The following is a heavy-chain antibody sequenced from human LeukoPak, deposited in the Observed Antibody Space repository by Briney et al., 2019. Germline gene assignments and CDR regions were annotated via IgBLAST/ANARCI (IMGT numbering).Heavy chain of an antibody. CDR1: GYTFTDYY. J-gene: IGHJ4*02. Sequence: ASVKVSCKASGYTFTDYYMHWVRQAPGQGLEWMGWINPNSGGTNYAQKFQGRVTMTRDTSISTAYMELSRLRSDDTAVYYCARTNSRDGYNAGTYFDYWGQGTLVTVSS. D-gene: IGHD5-24*01. CDR3: ARTNSRDGYNAGTYFDY. V-gene: IGHV1-2*02. CDR2: INPNSGGT.